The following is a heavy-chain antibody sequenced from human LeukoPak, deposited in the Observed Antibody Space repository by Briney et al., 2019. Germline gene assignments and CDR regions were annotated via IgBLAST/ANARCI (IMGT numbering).Heavy chain of an antibody. J-gene: IGHJ4*02. D-gene: IGHD2-2*01. CDR1: GFTFSNYW. Sequence: TGGSLRLSCAASGFTFSNYWMHWVRQAPGKGLVWVSRINIDGSSTNNADSVKGRFTISRDNAKNTLYLQMNSLRAEDTAVYYCARDIVVVPAAEFYFDYWGQGTLVTVSS. CDR2: INIDGSST. CDR3: ARDIVVVPAAEFYFDY. V-gene: IGHV3-74*01.